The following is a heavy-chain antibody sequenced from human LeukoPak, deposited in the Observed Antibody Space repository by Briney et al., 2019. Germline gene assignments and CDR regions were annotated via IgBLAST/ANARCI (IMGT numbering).Heavy chain of an antibody. CDR2: INHSGST. CDR1: GGSFSGYY. Sequence: PSETLSLTCAVYGGSFSGYYWSWIRQPPGKGLEWIGEINHSGSTNYNPSLKSRVTISVDTSKNQFSLKLSSVTAADTAVYYCARETTGSYNWFDPWGQGTLVTVSS. CDR3: ARETTGSYNWFDP. V-gene: IGHV4-34*01. D-gene: IGHD1-26*01. J-gene: IGHJ5*02.